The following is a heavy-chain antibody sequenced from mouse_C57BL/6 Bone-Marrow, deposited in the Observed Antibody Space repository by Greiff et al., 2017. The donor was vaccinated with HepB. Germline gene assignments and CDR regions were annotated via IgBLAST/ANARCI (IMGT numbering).Heavy chain of an antibody. V-gene: IGHV14-4*01. CDR1: GYTFTSYW. CDR3: TTGGFFDY. J-gene: IGHJ2*01. CDR2: IDPENGDT. Sequence: VQLQQPGAEFVKPGASVKLSCKASGYTFTSYWMQWVKQRPEQGLEWIGWIDPENGDTEYASKFQGKATITADTSSNTAYLQLSSLTSEDTAVYYCTTGGFFDYWGQGTTLTVSS.